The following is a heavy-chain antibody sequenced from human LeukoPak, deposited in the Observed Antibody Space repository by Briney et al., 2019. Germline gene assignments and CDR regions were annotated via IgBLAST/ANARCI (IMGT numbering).Heavy chain of an antibody. CDR1: GLTVGTNY. V-gene: IGHV3-66*02. D-gene: IGHD1-1*01. J-gene: IGHJ5*01. CDR3: ARSPCDAGTCPNWLDS. Sequence: PGGSLRLSCAASGLTVGTNYMTWVRQAPGKGPEWVSVIYGAGTTYYADSVRGRFTLSRNNSKNTLYLLMNSLINEDTAVYYCARSPCDAGTCPNWLDSWGQGTPVTVSS. CDR2: IYGAGTT.